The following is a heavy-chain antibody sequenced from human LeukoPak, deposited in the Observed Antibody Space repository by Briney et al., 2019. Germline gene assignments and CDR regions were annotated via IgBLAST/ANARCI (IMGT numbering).Heavy chain of an antibody. CDR2: IDNDGTFT. CDR1: GFTFSNYW. V-gene: IGHV3-74*01. CDR3: IRGSNAWNGMDV. D-gene: IGHD6-19*01. J-gene: IGHJ6*02. Sequence: GGSLRLSCSASGFTFSNYWMHWARQAPGKGLVWVTRIDNDGTFTNYADSVKDRFTISRDNAKNTLYLQMNGLRVEDTAVYYCIRGSNAWNGMDVWGQGTTVTVFS.